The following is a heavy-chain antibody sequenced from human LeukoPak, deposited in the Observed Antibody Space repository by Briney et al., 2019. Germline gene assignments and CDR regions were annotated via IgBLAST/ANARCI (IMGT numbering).Heavy chain of an antibody. J-gene: IGHJ3*02. D-gene: IGHD1-26*01. CDR2: INPNSGGT. CDR3: AREVGASATDAFDI. V-gene: IGHV1-2*02. CDR1: GYTSTGYY. Sequence: GASVKVSCKASGYTSTGYYMRWVRQAPGQGLEWMGWINPNSGGTNYAQKFQGRVTMTRDTSISTAYMELSSLRSEDTAVYYCAREVGASATDAFDIWGQGTMVTVSS.